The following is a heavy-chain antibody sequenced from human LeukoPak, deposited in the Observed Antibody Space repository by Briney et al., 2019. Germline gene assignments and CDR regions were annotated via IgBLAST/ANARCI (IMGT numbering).Heavy chain of an antibody. V-gene: IGHV1-69*04. D-gene: IGHD3-10*01. CDR3: ARGRYYGSGTYYLDAAC. CDR1: GGTFNNYA. CDR2: IIPILGVP. Sequence: ASVKVSCKASGGTFNNYAINWVRQAPGQGLEWMGRIIPILGVPDYAQRFQGRVTITADISTTTAYMELSSLRSEDTAVYYCARGRYYGSGTYYLDAACWGQGTLVTVSS. J-gene: IGHJ4*02.